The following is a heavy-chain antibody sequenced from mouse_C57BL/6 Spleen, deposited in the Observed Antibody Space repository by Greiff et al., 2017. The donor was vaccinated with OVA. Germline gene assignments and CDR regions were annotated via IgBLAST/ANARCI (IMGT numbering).Heavy chain of an antibody. CDR3: ARSGYGSSYVDY. J-gene: IGHJ2*01. CDR2: INPSNGGT. Sequence: VQLQQSGTELVKPGASVKLSCKASGYTFTSYWMHWVKQRPGQGLEWIGNINPSNGGTNYNEKFKSKATLTVDKSSSTAYMQLSSLTSEDSAVYYCARSGYGSSYVDYWGQGTTLTVSS. CDR1: GYTFTSYW. V-gene: IGHV1-53*01. D-gene: IGHD1-1*01.